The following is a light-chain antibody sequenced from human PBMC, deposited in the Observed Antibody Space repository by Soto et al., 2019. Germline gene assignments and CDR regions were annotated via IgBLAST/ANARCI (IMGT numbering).Light chain of an antibody. CDR1: KNDIGVYDF. J-gene: IGLJ1*01. CDR3: CSYASSTTLYV. CDR2: EVV. Sequence: SVLNQPPSASGSPGQSVTISCTGTKNDIGVYDFVPWYQHHPGKAPRLIIYEVVQRPSGVSNRFSGSKSGNTASLTISGLQTEDEAHYYCCSYASSTTLYVFGTGTKV. V-gene: IGLV2-14*01.